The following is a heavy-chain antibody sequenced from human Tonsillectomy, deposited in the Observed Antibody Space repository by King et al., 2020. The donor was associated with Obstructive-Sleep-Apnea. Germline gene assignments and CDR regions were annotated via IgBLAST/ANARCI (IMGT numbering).Heavy chain of an antibody. CDR2: SRWNRGRI. CDR1: GFTWDDDA. Sequence: VQLVESGGGLLQPGRSLRLSCGDAGFTWDDDAMHWVRQAPGECMEWVSGSRWNRGRIGDADSVTGRFTISRDNAKNPLYLQMNSRRTEDTALYYCAKDGVPAANYYYYGMDVWGQGTTVTVSS. V-gene: IGHV3-9*01. J-gene: IGHJ6*02. D-gene: IGHD2-2*01. CDR3: AKDGVPAANYYYYGMDV.